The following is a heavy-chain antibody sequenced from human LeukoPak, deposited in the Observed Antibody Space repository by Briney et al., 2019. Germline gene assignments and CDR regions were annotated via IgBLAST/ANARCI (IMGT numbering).Heavy chain of an antibody. J-gene: IGHJ4*02. D-gene: IGHD6-13*01. CDR3: ARSTYSSSSYYFDY. V-gene: IGHV3-33*01. CDR1: GFTFSNYG. Sequence: PGRSLRLSCAASGFTFSNYGIHWVRQAPSKGVDWVAVIWSDGINKYYVDSVKGRFTISRDNSKNTLYLQMNSLRADDTAVYYCARSTYSSSSYYFDYWGQGSLVTVSS. CDR2: IWSDGINK.